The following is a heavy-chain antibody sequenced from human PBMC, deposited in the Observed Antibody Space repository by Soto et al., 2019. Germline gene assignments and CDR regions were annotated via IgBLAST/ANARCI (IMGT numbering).Heavy chain of an antibody. D-gene: IGHD3-3*01. Sequence: SETLSLTCAVSGGSISGGVYSWIWIRQPPGKVLDWIGYIYHSGSTYYNPSLKSRVTISVDRSKNQFSLKLSSVTAADTAVYYCARGDGSYYDFWSGYYRGIWFDPWGQGTLVTVSS. CDR2: IYHSGST. J-gene: IGHJ5*02. CDR3: ARGDGSYYDFWSGYYRGIWFDP. V-gene: IGHV4-30-2*01. CDR1: GGSISGGVYS.